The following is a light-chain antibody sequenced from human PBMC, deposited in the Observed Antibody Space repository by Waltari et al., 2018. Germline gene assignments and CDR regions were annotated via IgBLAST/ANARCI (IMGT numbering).Light chain of an antibody. J-gene: IGKJ1*01. CDR3: HQYHSSPRT. CDR2: WAS. V-gene: IGKV4-1*01. Sequence: DIVMTQSPDSLAVSLGERATINCKSSQSVLYSSNNKNYLAWYQQKPGQTPKLLIYWASTRESGVPDRFSGGGSGTDFTRTISSLQAEDVAVYYGHQYHSSPRTFGQGTKVELK. CDR1: QSVLYSSNNKNY.